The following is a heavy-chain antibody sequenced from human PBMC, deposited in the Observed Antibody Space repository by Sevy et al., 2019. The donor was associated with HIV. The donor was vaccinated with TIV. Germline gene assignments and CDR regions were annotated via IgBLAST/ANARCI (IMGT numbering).Heavy chain of an antibody. CDR3: ARQGGIVDRAFDF. J-gene: IGHJ4*02. D-gene: IGHD2-21*01. CDR2: IYYSGST. V-gene: IGHV4-39*01. CDR1: GVSISSSSYD. Sequence: SETLSLTCSVSGVSISSSSYDWGWIRQPPGKGLEWIGSIYYSGSTCYNPSLMSRVTVSVDTSKNQFSLNLRSVTAADTAVYYCARQGGIVDRAFDFWGRGTLVTVSS.